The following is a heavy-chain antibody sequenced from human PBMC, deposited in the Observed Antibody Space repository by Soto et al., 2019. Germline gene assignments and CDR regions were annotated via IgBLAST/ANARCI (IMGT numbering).Heavy chain of an antibody. CDR3: ENRYANGFDN. CDR2: IYYSVST. J-gene: IGHJ4*02. D-gene: IGHD1-1*01. CDR1: GGSVRSSIYY. Sequence: PSEPLSLACTVSGGSVRSSIYYWSWIRQPPGKGLEWIGYIYYSVSTNYNPSLKSRVTISVDTSKNQFSLKLSSVTAADTAVYFCENRYANGFDNWGQEALLTISS. V-gene: IGHV4-61*01.